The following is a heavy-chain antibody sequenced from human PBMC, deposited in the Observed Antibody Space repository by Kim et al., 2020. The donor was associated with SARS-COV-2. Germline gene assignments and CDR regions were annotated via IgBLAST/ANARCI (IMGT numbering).Heavy chain of an antibody. CDR2: ISYDGSNK. D-gene: IGHD6-13*01. Sequence: GGSLRLSCAASGFTFSSYAMHWVRQAPGKGLEWVAVISYDGSNKYYVDSVKGRFTISRDNSKNTLYLQMNSLRAEDTAVYYCARVPGRIAAAATGYYGMDVWGQGTTVTVSS. J-gene: IGHJ6*02. V-gene: IGHV3-30*04. CDR3: ARVPGRIAAAATGYYGMDV. CDR1: GFTFSSYA.